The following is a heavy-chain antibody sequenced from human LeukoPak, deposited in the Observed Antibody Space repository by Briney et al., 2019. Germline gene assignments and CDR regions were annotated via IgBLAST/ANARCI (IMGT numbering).Heavy chain of an antibody. Sequence: GRSLRLSCAASGFTFSSYSMNWVRQAPGKGLEWVSSISSSSSYIYYTDSVKGRFTISRDNAKNSLYLQMNSLRAEDTAVYYCARDRCSGGSCYHALGAFDIWGQGTMVTVSS. D-gene: IGHD2-15*01. CDR3: ARDRCSGGSCYHALGAFDI. CDR1: GFTFSSYS. V-gene: IGHV3-21*01. J-gene: IGHJ3*02. CDR2: ISSSSSYI.